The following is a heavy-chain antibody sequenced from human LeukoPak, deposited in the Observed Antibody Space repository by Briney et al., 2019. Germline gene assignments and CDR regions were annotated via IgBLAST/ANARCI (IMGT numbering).Heavy chain of an antibody. Sequence: GGSLRLSCAASGFLFSSYGIHWVRQAPGKGLEWVAAISGDGSDKFYADPVKGRFTFSRDNSKGTSFLQMNSLRPDDTAVYYCARDRVGTLLNYFDYWGQGTLVTVSS. CDR2: ISGDGSDK. V-gene: IGHV3-30*04. CDR1: GFLFSSYG. CDR3: ARDRVGTLLNYFDY. D-gene: IGHD5-12*01. J-gene: IGHJ4*02.